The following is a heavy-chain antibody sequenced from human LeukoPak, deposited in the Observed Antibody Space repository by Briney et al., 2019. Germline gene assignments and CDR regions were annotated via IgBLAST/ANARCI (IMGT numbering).Heavy chain of an antibody. CDR3: ARPDTAMVHGMDV. V-gene: IGHV1-69*04. Sequence: SVKVSCKASGGTFSSSAISWVRQAPGQGLEWMGRIIPILGIANYAQKFQGRVTITADKSTSTAYMELSSLRSEDTAVYYCARPDTAMVHGMDVWGQGTTVTVSS. CDR1: GGTFSSSA. CDR2: IIPILGIA. D-gene: IGHD5-18*01. J-gene: IGHJ6*02.